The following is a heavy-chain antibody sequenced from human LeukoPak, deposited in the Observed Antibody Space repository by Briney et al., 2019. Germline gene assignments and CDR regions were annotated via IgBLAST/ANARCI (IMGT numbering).Heavy chain of an antibody. CDR2: IIPILGIA. J-gene: IGHJ4*02. CDR3: ARGNNWNDVIFY. CDR1: GGTFSSYA. V-gene: IGHV1-69*04. Sequence: GASVKVSCKASGGTFSSYAISWVRQAPGQGLEWMGRIIPILGIANYAQEFQGRVTITADKSTSTAYMELSSLRSEDTAVYYCARGNNWNDVIFYWGQGTLVTVSP. D-gene: IGHD1-1*01.